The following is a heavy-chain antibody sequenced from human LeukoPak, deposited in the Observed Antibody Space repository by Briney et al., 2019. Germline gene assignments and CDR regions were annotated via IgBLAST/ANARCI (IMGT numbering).Heavy chain of an antibody. Sequence: RGSLRLSCAASGFTFSSYSMNWVRQAPGKGLEWVSSISSSSSYIYYADSVKGRFTISRDNAKNSLYLQMNSLRAEDTAVYYCARDKVGATGKDYWGQGTLVTVSS. CDR1: GFTFSSYS. J-gene: IGHJ4*02. D-gene: IGHD1-26*01. CDR3: ARDKVGATGKDY. V-gene: IGHV3-21*01. CDR2: ISSSSSYI.